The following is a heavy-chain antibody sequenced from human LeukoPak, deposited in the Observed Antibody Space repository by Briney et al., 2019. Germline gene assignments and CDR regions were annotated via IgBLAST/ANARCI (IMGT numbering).Heavy chain of an antibody. CDR1: GFSFSNYG. Sequence: GGSLRLSCVASGFSFSNYGMNWVRQAPGKGLEGVADIRYDGSVRHYVDSVKGRFTISRDNSKNTLYLEMGSLTTEDTAVYYCATPLSASSTDYWGQGTLVTVSS. V-gene: IGHV3-30*02. CDR2: IRYDGSVR. J-gene: IGHJ4*02. CDR3: ATPLSASSTDY. D-gene: IGHD6-6*01.